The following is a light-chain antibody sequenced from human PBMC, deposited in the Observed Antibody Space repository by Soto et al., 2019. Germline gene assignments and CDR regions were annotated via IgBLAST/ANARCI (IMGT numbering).Light chain of an antibody. CDR2: EVS. J-gene: IGLJ2*01. Sequence: QSALTQPASVSGSPGQSITISCTGTSSDVGGYKYVSWYQQHPGKAPKLIIYEVSNRPSGVPNRFSASKSGNTASLTISGLQAEDEADYFCSSFSSTTATNVVFGGGTKLTVL. CDR3: SSFSSTTATNVV. V-gene: IGLV2-14*01. CDR1: SSDVGGYKY.